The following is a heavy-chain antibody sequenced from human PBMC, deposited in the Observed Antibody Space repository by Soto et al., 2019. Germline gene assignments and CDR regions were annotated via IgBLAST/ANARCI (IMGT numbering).Heavy chain of an antibody. CDR1: GGTFSSYA. D-gene: IGHD3-22*01. Sequence: ASVKVSFKASGGTFSSYAISWVRQAPGQGLEWMGGIIPIFGTANYAQKFQGRVTITADESTSTAYMELSSLRSEDTAVYYCARSEGYYDSSGYLELDYWGQGTLVTVSS. V-gene: IGHV1-69*13. CDR2: IIPIFGTA. J-gene: IGHJ4*02. CDR3: ARSEGYYDSSGYLELDY.